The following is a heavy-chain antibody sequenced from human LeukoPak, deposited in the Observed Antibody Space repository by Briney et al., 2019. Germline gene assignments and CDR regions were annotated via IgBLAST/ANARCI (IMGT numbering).Heavy chain of an antibody. Sequence: GGSLRLSCVASGFTFSHYSMNWVRQAPGKGLEWVSSIRFTGSYIYYADSVKGRFTISRDNAKNTLYLQMNSLRAEDTAVYYCARFRTWGDKAFDYWGQGTLVTVSS. D-gene: IGHD2-21*02. J-gene: IGHJ4*02. CDR1: GFTFSHYS. CDR2: IRFTGSYI. CDR3: ARFRTWGDKAFDY. V-gene: IGHV3-21*01.